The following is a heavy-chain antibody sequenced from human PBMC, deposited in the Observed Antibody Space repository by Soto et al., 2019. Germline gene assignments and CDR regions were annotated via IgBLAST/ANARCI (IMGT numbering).Heavy chain of an antibody. CDR2: VYYNGNT. CDR3: ARLSGSYNDRYFDY. D-gene: IGHD1-26*01. CDR1: GGSTSSSSYQ. J-gene: IGHJ4*02. Sequence: QLQLQESGPGLVKPSETLSLTCTVSGGSTSSSSYQWVWIRQPPGKGLEWIGNVYYNGNTYYNPSPQSRLTISVDTSNNQFSLKVKSVTAADTAVYYCARLSGSYNDRYFDYWGQGTLVTVSS. V-gene: IGHV4-39*01.